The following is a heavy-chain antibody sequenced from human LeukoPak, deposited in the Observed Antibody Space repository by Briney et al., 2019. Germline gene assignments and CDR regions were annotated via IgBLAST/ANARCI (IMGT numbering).Heavy chain of an antibody. V-gene: IGHV6-1*01. CDR3: AREDLGIHTDRFDY. J-gene: IGHJ4*02. CDR2: TYYRSTWYN. CDR1: GDSVSSNSVT. D-gene: IGHD7-27*01. Sequence: SQTLSLTCAISGDSVSSNSVTWNWIRQSPSRGLEWLGRTYYRSTWYNDYAVSVRGRITVNPDTSKNQFSLHLNSVTPEDTAVYYCAREDLGIHTDRFDYWGQGTLVTVSS.